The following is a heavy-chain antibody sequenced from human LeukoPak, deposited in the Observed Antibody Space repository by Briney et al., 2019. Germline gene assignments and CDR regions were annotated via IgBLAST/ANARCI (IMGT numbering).Heavy chain of an antibody. CDR3: ARAPSTPDFWSGYREYYFDY. CDR2: IKQDGSEK. Sequence: PGGSLRLSCAASGFTFSSYWMSWVRQAPGKGLEWVANIKQDGSEKYYVDSVKGRFTIYRDNAKNSLYLQMNSLRAEDTAVYYCARAPSTPDFWSGYREYYFDYWGQGTLVTVSS. CDR1: GFTFSSYW. D-gene: IGHD3-3*01. J-gene: IGHJ4*02. V-gene: IGHV3-7*01.